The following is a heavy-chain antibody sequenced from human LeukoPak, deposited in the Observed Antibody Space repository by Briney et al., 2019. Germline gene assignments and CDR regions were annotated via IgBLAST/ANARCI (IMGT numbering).Heavy chain of an antibody. CDR2: IKQDGSEK. J-gene: IGHJ4*02. D-gene: IGHD3-3*01. CDR1: GFTFSSYW. Sequence: GGSLRLSCAASGFTFSSYWMSWVRQAPGKGLEWVANIKQDGSEKYYVDSVKGRFTISRDNAKNSLYLKMNSLRAEDTAVYYCARGDFWSGYANDYWGQGTLVTVSS. CDR3: ARGDFWSGYANDY. V-gene: IGHV3-7*01.